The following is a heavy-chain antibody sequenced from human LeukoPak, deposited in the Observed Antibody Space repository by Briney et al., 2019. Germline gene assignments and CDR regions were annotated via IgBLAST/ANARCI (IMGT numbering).Heavy chain of an antibody. V-gene: IGHV3-21*01. Sequence: GGSLSLSCAASEFNFSSYSMNWVRQAPGKGLEWVSSISSSSSYIYYADSVKGRFTISRDNAKNSLYLQMNSLRAEDTAVYYCARDASGQGYFDYWGQGTLVTVSS. CDR1: EFNFSSYS. D-gene: IGHD5-12*01. J-gene: IGHJ4*02. CDR3: ARDASGQGYFDY. CDR2: ISSSSSYI.